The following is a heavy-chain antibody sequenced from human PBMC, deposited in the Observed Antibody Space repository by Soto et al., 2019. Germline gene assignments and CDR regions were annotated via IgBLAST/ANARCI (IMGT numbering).Heavy chain of an antibody. CDR1: GYTFTGYY. CDR3: ARGGPIVGATIGGDY. V-gene: IGHV1-2*02. CDR2: INPNSGGT. D-gene: IGHD1-26*01. J-gene: IGHJ4*02. Sequence: GPSVKVSCKASGYTFTGYYMHWVRQAPGQGLEWMGWINPNSGGTNYAQKFQGRVTMTRDTSISTAYMELSRLRSDDTAVYYCARGGPIVGATIGGDYWGQGTLVTVSS.